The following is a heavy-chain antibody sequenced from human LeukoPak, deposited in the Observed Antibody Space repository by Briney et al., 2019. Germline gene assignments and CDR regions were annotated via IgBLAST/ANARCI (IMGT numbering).Heavy chain of an antibody. CDR3: ARATMVAATGFDY. V-gene: IGHV4-59*01. Sequence: ASETLSLTCTVSGGSISSYYWSWIRQPPGKGLEWIGYIYYSGSTNYNPSLKSRVTISVDTSKNQFSLKLSSVTAADTAVYYCARATMVAATGFDYWGQGTLVTVSS. D-gene: IGHD2-15*01. CDR1: GGSISSYY. CDR2: IYYSGST. J-gene: IGHJ4*02.